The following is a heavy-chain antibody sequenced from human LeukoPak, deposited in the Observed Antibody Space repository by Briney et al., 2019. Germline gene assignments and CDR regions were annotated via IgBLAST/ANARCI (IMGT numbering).Heavy chain of an antibody. Sequence: ASVKVSCKGSGYIFTSYGISWVRQAPGQGLEWMGWISAYNGNTNYAQKLQGRVTMTTDTSTSTAYMELRSLRSDDTAMYYCARHSRAKNKFSPFDYWGQGTLVTVSS. CDR1: GYIFTSYG. D-gene: IGHD1/OR15-1a*01. J-gene: IGHJ4*02. CDR2: ISAYNGNT. V-gene: IGHV1-18*01. CDR3: ARHSRAKNKFSPFDY.